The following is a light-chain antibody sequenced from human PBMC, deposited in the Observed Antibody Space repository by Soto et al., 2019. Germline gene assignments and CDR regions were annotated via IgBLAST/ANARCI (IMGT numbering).Light chain of an antibody. CDR2: GAS. CDR1: QSLSSSY. V-gene: IGKV3-20*01. Sequence: DIVLTQSPGTLSLSPGERATLSCRASQSLSSSYLGWYQQKPGQAPKLLIYGASSMATGIPGRFSGSGSGTDFTLTISRLEPEDFATYYCQQSYSTPPGTFGQGTKVDIK. CDR3: QQSYSTPPGT. J-gene: IGKJ1*01.